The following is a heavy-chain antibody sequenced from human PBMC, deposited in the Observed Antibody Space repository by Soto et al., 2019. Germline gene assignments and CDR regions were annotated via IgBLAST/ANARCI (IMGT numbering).Heavy chain of an antibody. J-gene: IGHJ4*02. CDR3: ARESEDLTSSFDY. Sequence: GARRLSCAAYGFTFTRYSMNWVRQAPGKGLEWVSSISSTTNYIYYGDSMKGRFTISRDNAKNSLYLEMNSLRAEDTAVYYCARESEDLTSSFDYWGQGTLVTVSS. CDR2: ISSTTNYI. V-gene: IGHV3-21*06. CDR1: GFTFTRYS.